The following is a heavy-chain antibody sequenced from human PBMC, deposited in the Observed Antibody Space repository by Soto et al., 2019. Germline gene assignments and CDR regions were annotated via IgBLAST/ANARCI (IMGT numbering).Heavy chain of an antibody. CDR3: ARWGDPKRLDV. D-gene: IGHD3-10*01. V-gene: IGHV3-33*01. CDR1: GFTFSSHG. Sequence: QVQLVQSGGGVVQPGRSLRLSCAASGFTFSSHGMHWVRQAPGKGLEWVAVIWYDGSEKYYADSVKGRFTISRDNSKNTLFLQMSSLRAEDTAMSYCARWGDPKRLDVWGQGTTVTVSS. CDR2: IWYDGSEK. J-gene: IGHJ6*02.